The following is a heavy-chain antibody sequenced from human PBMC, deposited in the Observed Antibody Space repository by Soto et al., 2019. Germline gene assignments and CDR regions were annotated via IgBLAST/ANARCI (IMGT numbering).Heavy chain of an antibody. V-gene: IGHV1-18*01. J-gene: IGHJ6*02. CDR1: GYTFTSYG. D-gene: IGHD5-12*01. CDR2: ISAYNGNT. Sequence: ASVKVSCKASGYTFTSYGISWVRQAPGQGLEWMGWISAYNGNTNYAQKLQGRVTMTTETSTSTAYMELRSLRSDDTAAYYCARDTEWLRSSDYYYYYGMDVWGQGTTVTVSS. CDR3: ARDTEWLRSSDYYYYYGMDV.